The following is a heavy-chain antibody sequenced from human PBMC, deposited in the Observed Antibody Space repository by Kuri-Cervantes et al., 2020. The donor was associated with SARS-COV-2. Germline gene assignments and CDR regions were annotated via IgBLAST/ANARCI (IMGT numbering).Heavy chain of an antibody. J-gene: IGHJ2*01. Sequence: GESLKISCAASGFTFSSYSMNWVRQAPGKGLEWVANIKQDGSEKYYVDSVKGRFTISRDNAKNSLYLQMNSLRAENTAVYYCARDSLIDYYGLIEAMGSVGSRYFDLWGRGTLVTVSS. V-gene: IGHV3-7*01. CDR2: IKQDGSEK. CDR3: ARDSLIDYYGLIEAMGSVGSRYFDL. CDR1: GFTFSSYS. D-gene: IGHD3-10*01.